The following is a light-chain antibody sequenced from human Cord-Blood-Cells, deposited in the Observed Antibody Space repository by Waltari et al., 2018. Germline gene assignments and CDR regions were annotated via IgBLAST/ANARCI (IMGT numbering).Light chain of an antibody. CDR1: QGVGSY. CDR2: DAS. J-gene: IGKJ4*01. Sequence: EIVLTQSPATLSLSPGETASLSCRASQGVGSYLVWYQHKPGQAPRLLISDASNRATGIPARFSGSGSETDFTLTISNLEPEDFAVYYCQQYSNWPITFGGGAKVEMK. V-gene: IGKV3-11*01. CDR3: QQYSNWPIT.